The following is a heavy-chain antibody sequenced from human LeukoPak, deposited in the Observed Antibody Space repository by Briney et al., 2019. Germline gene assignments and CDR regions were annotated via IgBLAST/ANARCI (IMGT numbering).Heavy chain of an antibody. V-gene: IGHV3-23*01. J-gene: IGHJ1*01. CDR2: ISGSGGST. CDR1: GFTFSSYA. CDR3: AKGQGLRYFDWLSGAEYFQH. D-gene: IGHD3-9*01. Sequence: PGGSLRLSCAASGFTFSSYALSWGCHAPRKGPEWVSAISGSGGSTYSADSVKGPFTISRDNSKKSLYLQMNSLRAEDTALYYCAKGQGLRYFDWLSGAEYFQHWGQGTLVTVSS.